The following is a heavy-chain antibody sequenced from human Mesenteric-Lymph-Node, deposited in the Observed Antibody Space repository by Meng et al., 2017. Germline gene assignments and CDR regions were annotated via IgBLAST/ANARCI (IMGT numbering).Heavy chain of an antibody. Sequence: GGSLRLSCAASGFTFSNACMSWVRQAPGKGLEWVGRIKSKTDGGTTDYAAPVKGRFTISRDDSKNTLYLQMNSLKTEDTAVYYCTTEMPYYYDSSGTYSFDYWGQGTLVTVSS. J-gene: IGHJ4*02. CDR3: TTEMPYYYDSSGTYSFDY. V-gene: IGHV3-15*01. CDR1: GFTFSNAC. CDR2: IKSKTDGGTT. D-gene: IGHD3-22*01.